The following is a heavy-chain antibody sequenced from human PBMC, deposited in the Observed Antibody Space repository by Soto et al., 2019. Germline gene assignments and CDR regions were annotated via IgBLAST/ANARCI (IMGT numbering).Heavy chain of an antibody. CDR1: GASVSSGSFY. V-gene: IGHV4-61*01. CDR3: AGVPLRYGSSHNFDS. D-gene: IGHD6-19*01. J-gene: IGHJ4*02. CDR2: IYNNETF. Sequence: SETLSLTCSVSGASVSSGSFYWSWIRQPPGKGLEWIGFIYNNETFNYNPSLKSRVTLSVDTSKHQFSLKLSSVTAADTAVYYCAGVPLRYGSSHNFDSWGEGAQVTVSS.